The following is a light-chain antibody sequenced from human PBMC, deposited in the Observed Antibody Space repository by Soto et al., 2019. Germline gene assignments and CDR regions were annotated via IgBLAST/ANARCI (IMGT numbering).Light chain of an antibody. CDR1: QPVSSN. J-gene: IGKJ5*01. Sequence: ELVLTQSPGTLSLSPGESATLSCRASQPVSSNLAWYQQRPGQAPRLLIYDASYRATDIPPRFSGSGSGTDFTLTISSLEPEDFAVYYCQQRSSWPPTITFGQGTRLEIK. CDR3: QQRSSWPPTIT. CDR2: DAS. V-gene: IGKV3-11*01.